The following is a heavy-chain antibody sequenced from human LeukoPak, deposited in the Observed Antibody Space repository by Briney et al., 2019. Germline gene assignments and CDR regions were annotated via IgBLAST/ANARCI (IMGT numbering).Heavy chain of an antibody. CDR2: IGTAGDT. J-gene: IGHJ3*02. Sequence: GGSLRLSCAAPGFTFSSYDMHWVRQATGKGLEWVSAIGTAGDTYYPGSVKGRFTISRENAKNSLYLQMNSLRAGDTAVYYCARDAGGGAFDIWGQGTMVTVSS. CDR1: GFTFSSYD. D-gene: IGHD1-26*01. CDR3: ARDAGGGAFDI. V-gene: IGHV3-13*01.